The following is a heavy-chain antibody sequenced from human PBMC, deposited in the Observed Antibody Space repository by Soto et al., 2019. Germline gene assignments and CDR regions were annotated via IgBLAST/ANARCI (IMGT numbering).Heavy chain of an antibody. V-gene: IGHV1-18*01. J-gene: IGHJ4*02. CDR2: ISAYNGNT. CDR3: ARDFGSDLSAPGAVFDS. CDR1: GYIFTMYG. Sequence: SVKVSCKASGYIFTMYGISGVVQSGLRGLEWMGWISAYNGNTKYAQNLQGRVTLTTDTSTYTAYMELRSLQSDDTAVYYCARDFGSDLSAPGAVFDSWGQGALVTVSS. D-gene: IGHD3-3*01.